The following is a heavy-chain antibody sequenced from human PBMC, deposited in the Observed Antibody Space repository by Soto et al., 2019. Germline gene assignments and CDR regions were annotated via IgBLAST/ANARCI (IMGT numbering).Heavy chain of an antibody. Sequence: PVGSLRLSCSTSVFTFSVYKMHCVRQAPGKGLEYVSGISNQGDTTYYADSVKGRFTISRDNSKNTLYFQMSSLRPEDTAVYYCAAAKLLPFEYWGQGTQVTVSS. CDR3: AAAKLLPFEY. CDR2: ISNQGDTT. D-gene: IGHD2-15*01. CDR1: VFTFSVYK. J-gene: IGHJ4*02. V-gene: IGHV3-64D*06.